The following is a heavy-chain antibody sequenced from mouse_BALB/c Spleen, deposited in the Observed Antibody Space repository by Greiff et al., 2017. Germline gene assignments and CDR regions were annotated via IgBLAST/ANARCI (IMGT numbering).Heavy chain of an antibody. CDR2: ISSGSSTI. Sequence: EVKLVESGGGLVQPGGSRKLSCAASGFTFSSFGMHWVRQAPEKGLEWVAYISSGSSTIYYADTVKGRFTISRDNPKNTLFLQMTSLKSEDTAMYYCARQEGTTATDALTYGGKGTWVTVAA. J-gene: IGHJ3*01. CDR3: ARQEGTTATDALTY. CDR1: GFTFSSFG. V-gene: IGHV5-17*02. D-gene: IGHD1-2*01.